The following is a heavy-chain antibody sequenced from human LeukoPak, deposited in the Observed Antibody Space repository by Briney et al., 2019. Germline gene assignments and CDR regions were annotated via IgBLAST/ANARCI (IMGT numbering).Heavy chain of an antibody. CDR3: AKLWFGERGDWFDP. CDR2: ISGSGGGT. J-gene: IGHJ5*02. D-gene: IGHD3-10*01. V-gene: IGHV3-23*01. Sequence: GGSLRLSCAASGFTFSSYAMSWVRQAPGKGLEWVSAISGSGGGTYRADSVKGRFTISRDNSKNTLYLQMNSLRAEDTAVYYCAKLWFGERGDWFDPWGQGTLVTVSS. CDR1: GFTFSSYA.